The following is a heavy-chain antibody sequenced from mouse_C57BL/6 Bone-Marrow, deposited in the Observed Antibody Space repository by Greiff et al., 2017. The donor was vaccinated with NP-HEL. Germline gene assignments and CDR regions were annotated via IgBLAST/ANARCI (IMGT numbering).Heavy chain of an antibody. Sequence: QVQLQQPGAELVKPGASVKLSCKASGYTFTSYWMQWVKQRPGQGLAWIGEIDPSDSYTNYNQKFKGKATLTVDTSSSTAYMQLSSLTSEDAAVYYCAREDYYYGSLWYFDVWGTGTTVTVSS. CDR3: AREDYYYGSLWYFDV. CDR2: IDPSDSYT. J-gene: IGHJ1*03. CDR1: GYTFTSYW. D-gene: IGHD1-1*01. V-gene: IGHV1-50*01.